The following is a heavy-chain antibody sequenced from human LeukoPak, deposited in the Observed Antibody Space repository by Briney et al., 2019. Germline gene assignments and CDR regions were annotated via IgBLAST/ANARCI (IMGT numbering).Heavy chain of an antibody. D-gene: IGHD5-24*01. V-gene: IGHV3-23*01. CDR1: TFTKAW. CDR3: AKGGPQFFDY. CDR2: ISGSGGST. Sequence: PGGSLRLSCVVSTFTKAWMNWVRQAPGKGLEWVSTISGSGGSTYSTDSVKGRFTISRDNSKSTLYLQMNSLRVEDTAIYYCAKGGPQFFDYWGQGTLVTVSS. J-gene: IGHJ4*02.